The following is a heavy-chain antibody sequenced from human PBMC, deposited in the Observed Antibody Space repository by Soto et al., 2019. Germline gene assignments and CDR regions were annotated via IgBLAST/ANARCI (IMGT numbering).Heavy chain of an antibody. Sequence: QVQLVQSGAEVKKPGSSVKVSCKASGGTFGSYTISWVRQAPGQGLEWMGRIIPILGIANYAQNLQGRVTITADKSTRTAYMELSSLRSEDTAVYYCARDHILTGYRVDYWGQGTLVTVSS. CDR1: GGTFGSYT. V-gene: IGHV1-69*04. CDR2: IIPILGIA. J-gene: IGHJ4*02. CDR3: ARDHILTGYRVDY. D-gene: IGHD3-9*01.